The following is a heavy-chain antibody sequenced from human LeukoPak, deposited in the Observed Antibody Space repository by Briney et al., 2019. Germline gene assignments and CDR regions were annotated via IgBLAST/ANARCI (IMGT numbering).Heavy chain of an antibody. CDR1: GGFISSNNYY. CDR2: MYYSGNI. J-gene: IGHJ6*03. CDR3: ARHVAIFGVVTDNPFYYMDV. D-gene: IGHD3-3*01. Sequence: PSETLSLTCTVSGGFISSNNYYWSWIRQPPGKGLEWIGGMYYSGNIHKNPSLKSRVTISVDTSMNQLSLRLTSVTAADTAVYYCARHVAIFGVVTDNPFYYMDVWGRGTTVVVSS. V-gene: IGHV4-39*01.